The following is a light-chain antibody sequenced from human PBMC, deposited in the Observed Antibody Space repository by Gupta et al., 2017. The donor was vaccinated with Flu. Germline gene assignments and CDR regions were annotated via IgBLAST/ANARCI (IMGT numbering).Light chain of an antibody. V-gene: IGKV2-30*01. CDR1: QSLLYSNGHTY. J-gene: IGKJ1*01. CDR2: KGS. Sequence: DVVMTQSPLSLPVTLGQPASISCRSSQSLLYSNGHTYLDWFQQRPGQSPRLLIYKGSKRDSGVPDRFSGSGSGTDFTLKISRVEAEDVGVYYCMQAIHWPWTFGQGTKVEIK. CDR3: MQAIHWPWT.